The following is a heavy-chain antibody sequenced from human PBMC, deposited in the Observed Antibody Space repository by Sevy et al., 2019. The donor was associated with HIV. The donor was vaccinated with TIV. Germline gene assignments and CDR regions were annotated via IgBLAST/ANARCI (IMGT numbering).Heavy chain of an antibody. J-gene: IGHJ4*02. V-gene: IGHV1-2*06. CDR1: GYMFIAYF. Sequence: ASVKVSCKASGYMFIAYFIHWVRQAPGQGLEWMGRINPNSGDTNYAQKFQGRVTMTRDTSINTAYMELSRLRSDDTAVYSCARVLYYDSSAYYFAYWGQGTLVTVSS. CDR3: ARVLYYDSSAYYFAY. D-gene: IGHD3-22*01. CDR2: INPNSGDT.